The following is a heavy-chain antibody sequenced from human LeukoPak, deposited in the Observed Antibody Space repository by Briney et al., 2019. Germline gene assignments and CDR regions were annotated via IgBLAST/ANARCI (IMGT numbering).Heavy chain of an antibody. J-gene: IGHJ4*02. D-gene: IGHD3-9*01. V-gene: IGHV4-34*01. Sequence: AGGSLRLSCAASGFTFSSYAMSWIRQPPGKGLEWIGEINHSGSTNYNPSLKSRVTISVDTSKNQFSLKLSSVTAADTAVYYCARGYSHYDILTGYYRYWGQGTLVTVSS. CDR3: ARGYSHYDILTGYYRY. CDR1: GFTFSSYA. CDR2: INHSGST.